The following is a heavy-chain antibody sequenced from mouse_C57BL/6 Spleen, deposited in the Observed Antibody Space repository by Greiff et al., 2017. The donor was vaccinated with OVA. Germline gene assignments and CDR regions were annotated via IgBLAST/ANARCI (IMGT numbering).Heavy chain of an antibody. J-gene: IGHJ4*01. CDR1: GYTFTSYW. D-gene: IGHD3-3*01. CDR3: ASLGGYYAMDY. Sequence: QVQLQQPGAELVKPGASVKLSCKASGYTFTSYWMHWVKQRPGQGLEWIGMIHPNSGSTNYNEKFKSKATLTVDKSSSTAYMQLSSLTSEDSAVYYCASLGGYYAMDYWGQGTSVTVSS. V-gene: IGHV1-64*01. CDR2: IHPNSGST.